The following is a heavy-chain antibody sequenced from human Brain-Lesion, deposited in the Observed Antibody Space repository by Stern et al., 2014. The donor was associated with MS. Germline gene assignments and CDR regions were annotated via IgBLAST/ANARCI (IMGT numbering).Heavy chain of an antibody. CDR2: INPKSGGT. CDR1: GYTFTGYY. V-gene: IGHV1-2*04. Sequence: QLVQSGAEAKKPGASVKVSCKASGYTFTGYYMHWVRQAPGQGLEWMGWINPKSGGTNYAQKFQGWVTMTRDTSINTAYMELSRLRSDDTAVYYCATYYYDSTGYNDFWGQGTLVTVSS. D-gene: IGHD3-22*01. J-gene: IGHJ4*02. CDR3: ATYYYDSTGYNDF.